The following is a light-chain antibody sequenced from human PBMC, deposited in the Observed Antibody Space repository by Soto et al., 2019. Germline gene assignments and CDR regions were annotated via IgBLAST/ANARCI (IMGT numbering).Light chain of an antibody. Sequence: EIVLTQSPATLSLSPGERATLFCGASQSVRSNYLAWCQQKPGLAPRLLIYDASSRAAGIPDRFSGSGCGADFILTSSRLESEDFAVYHCQQYGSSPLTFGGGTKVDIK. V-gene: IGKV3D-20*01. CDR3: QQYGSSPLT. J-gene: IGKJ4*01. CDR2: DAS. CDR1: QSVRSNY.